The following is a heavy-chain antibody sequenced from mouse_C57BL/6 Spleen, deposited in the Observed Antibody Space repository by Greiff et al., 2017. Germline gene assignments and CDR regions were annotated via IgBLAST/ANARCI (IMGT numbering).Heavy chain of an antibody. Sequence: VQLQQSGPELVKPGASVKLSCKASGYTFTDYYMNWVKQSPGKSLEWIGDINPNTGGTSYNQKFKGKATVTVDKSSSTAYMELRSLTSEDSAVYYCAVYSRYDVGAMDYWGQGTSVTVSS. D-gene: IGHD2-12*01. CDR1: GYTFTDYY. CDR3: AVYSRYDVGAMDY. J-gene: IGHJ4*01. CDR2: INPNTGGT. V-gene: IGHV1-26*01.